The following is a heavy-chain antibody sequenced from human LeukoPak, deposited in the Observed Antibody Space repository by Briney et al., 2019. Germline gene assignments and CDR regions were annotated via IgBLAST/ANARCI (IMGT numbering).Heavy chain of an antibody. Sequence: GGSLRLSCAASGFTFSSYAMSWVRQAPGKGLEWVSAISGSGGSTYYADSVKGRFTISRDNSKNTLYLQMNSLRAEDTAVYYCASVGATTYYYYGMDVWGQGTTVTVSS. V-gene: IGHV3-23*01. CDR1: GFTFSSYA. CDR3: ASVGATTYYYYGMDV. CDR2: ISGSGGST. D-gene: IGHD1-26*01. J-gene: IGHJ6*02.